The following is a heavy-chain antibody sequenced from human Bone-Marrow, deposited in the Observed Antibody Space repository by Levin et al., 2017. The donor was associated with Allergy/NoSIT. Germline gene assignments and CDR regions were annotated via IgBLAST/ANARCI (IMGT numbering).Heavy chain of an antibody. CDR2: IDPTHGGT. CDR1: GYTFSDYY. Sequence: ASVKVSCSVSGYTFSDYYIHWIRKTPGQGLEWIGWIDPTHGGTQFSEKFHDRLVLTRNSSINTAYMELEKLRSGDTALYYCARGGASSNDYWGRGTLVTVSS. J-gene: IGHJ4*02. CDR3: ARGGASSNDY. V-gene: IGHV1-2*02. D-gene: IGHD6-13*01.